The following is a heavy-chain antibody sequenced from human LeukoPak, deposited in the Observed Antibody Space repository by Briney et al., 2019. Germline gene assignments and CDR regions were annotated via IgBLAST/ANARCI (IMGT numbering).Heavy chain of an antibody. CDR2: IWYGGSNK. CDR3: AKDNPGLIHDPTPY. Sequence: GGSLRLSCAASGFTFSSYGMHWVRQAPGKGLEWVAVIWYGGSNKYYADSVKGRFTISRDNAKNSLYLQMNSLRAEDTAVYYCAKDNPGLIHDPTPYWGQGTLVTVSS. D-gene: IGHD5-18*01. CDR1: GFTFSSYG. J-gene: IGHJ4*02. V-gene: IGHV3-33*03.